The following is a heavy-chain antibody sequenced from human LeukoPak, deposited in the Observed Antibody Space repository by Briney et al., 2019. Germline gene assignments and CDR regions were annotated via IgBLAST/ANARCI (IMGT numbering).Heavy chain of an antibody. CDR1: GGTFSSYA. Sequence: ASVKVSCKASGGTFSSYAISWVRQAPGQGLEWMGGIIPIFGTANYAQKFQGRVTITADKSTSTAYMELSSLRSEDTAVYYCARASDRSNSPTGFDYWGQGTLVTVSS. D-gene: IGHD2-8*02. CDR2: IIPIFGTA. CDR3: ARASDRSNSPTGFDY. V-gene: IGHV1-69*06. J-gene: IGHJ4*02.